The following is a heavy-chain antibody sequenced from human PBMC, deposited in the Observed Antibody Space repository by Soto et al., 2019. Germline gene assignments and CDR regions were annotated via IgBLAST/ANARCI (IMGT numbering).Heavy chain of an antibody. CDR1: GYSFTSYW. D-gene: IGHD4-17*01. CDR2: IYPGDSDT. Sequence: PGESLKISCKGSGYSFTSYWIGGVRQMPGKGLEWMGIIYPGDSDTRYSPSFQGQVTISADKSISTAYLQWSSLKASDTAMYYCARQIDYGGNTWYFDLWGRGTLVTVSS. V-gene: IGHV5-51*01. J-gene: IGHJ2*01. CDR3: ARQIDYGGNTWYFDL.